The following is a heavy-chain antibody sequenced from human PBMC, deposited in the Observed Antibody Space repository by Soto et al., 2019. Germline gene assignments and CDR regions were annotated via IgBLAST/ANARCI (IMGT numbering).Heavy chain of an antibody. D-gene: IGHD3-9*01. CDR3: GRVYGTYYDPLTGLWGGHFDF. CDR2: IDVGSANA. Sequence: GASVKVSCKTSGFTFSSSAVHWVRQARGHRLQWIGWIDVGSANANYAQMLQDRVTMTRDMSTSTVYLDLISLRSEDTAVFYCGRVYGTYYDPLTGLWGGHFDFWGQGTQVTVSS. V-gene: IGHV1-58*01. J-gene: IGHJ4*02. CDR1: GFTFSSSA.